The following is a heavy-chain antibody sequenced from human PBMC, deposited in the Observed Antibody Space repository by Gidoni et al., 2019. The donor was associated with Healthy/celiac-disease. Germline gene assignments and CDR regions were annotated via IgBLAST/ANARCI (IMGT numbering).Heavy chain of an antibody. CDR1: GGSIRSSNW. CDR2: IYHSGST. Sequence: QVQLQESGPGLVKPSGTLSPTCAVSGGSIRSSNWWSCVRQPPGKGLEWIGEIYHSGSTNYNPSLKSRVTISVDKSKNQFSLKLSSVTAADTAVYYCARESWYYDSSGFGYWGQGTLVTVSS. J-gene: IGHJ4*02. V-gene: IGHV4-4*02. D-gene: IGHD3-22*01. CDR3: ARESWYYDSSGFGY.